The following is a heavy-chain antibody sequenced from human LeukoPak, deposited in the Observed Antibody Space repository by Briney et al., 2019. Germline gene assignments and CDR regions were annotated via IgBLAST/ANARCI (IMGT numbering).Heavy chain of an antibody. CDR2: ISSSGSTI. Sequence: GGSLRLSCAASGFTFSTYWMSWVRQAPGKGLEWVSYISSSGSTIYYADSVKGRFTISRDNAKNSLYLQMNSLRAEDTAVYYCAELGITMIGGVWGKGTTVTISS. CDR1: GFTFSTYW. CDR3: AELGITMIGGV. D-gene: IGHD3-10*02. V-gene: IGHV3-48*04. J-gene: IGHJ6*04.